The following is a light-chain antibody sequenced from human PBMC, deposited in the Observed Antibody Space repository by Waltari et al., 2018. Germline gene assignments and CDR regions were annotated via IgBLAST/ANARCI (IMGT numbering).Light chain of an antibody. CDR1: QSVSSW. J-gene: IGKJ1*01. Sequence: DIQMTQSPSTLSASVGDSVTITCRASQSVSSWLAWYQQKPGKATKLLIYQASILESGVPARCSGSGAGTDLTLTSNGLQPDDFATYFCQKYNSYSTFGRGTRVDMK. CDR2: QAS. CDR3: QKYNSYST. V-gene: IGKV1-5*03.